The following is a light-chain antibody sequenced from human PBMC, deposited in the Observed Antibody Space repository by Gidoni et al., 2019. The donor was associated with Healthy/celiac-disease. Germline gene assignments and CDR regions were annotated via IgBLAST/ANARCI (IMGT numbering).Light chain of an antibody. CDR3: QQLNSYPPLT. Sequence: DIQLPQSPSFLSASVGDRVTITCWASQGISSYLAWYQQKPGKAPKLLIYAASTLQSGVPSRFSGSGSGTEFTLTISSLQPEDFATYYCQQLNSYPPLTFXGXTKVEIK. J-gene: IGKJ4*01. CDR2: AAS. V-gene: IGKV1-9*01. CDR1: QGISSY.